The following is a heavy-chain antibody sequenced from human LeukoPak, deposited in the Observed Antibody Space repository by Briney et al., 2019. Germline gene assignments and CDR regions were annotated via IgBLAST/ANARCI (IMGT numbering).Heavy chain of an antibody. V-gene: IGHV1-18*01. CDR1: GYTFTTYG. CDR2: ISAYNGKT. D-gene: IGHD1-14*01. J-gene: IGHJ5*02. Sequence: EASVKVSCKASGYTFTTYGISWVRQAPGQGLAWMGWISAYNGKTNYAQMLQGRVTVTTDTSTSTAYMELRSLRSDDTAVYYCARDQPRRWLDPWGQGTLVTVSS. CDR3: ARDQPRRWLDP.